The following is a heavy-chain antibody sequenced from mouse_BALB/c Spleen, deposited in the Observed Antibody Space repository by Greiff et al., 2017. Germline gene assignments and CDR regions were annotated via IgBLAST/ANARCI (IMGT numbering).Heavy chain of an antibody. Sequence: EVQLVESGGGLVQPGGSRKLSCAASGFTFSSFGMHWVRQAPEKGLEWVAYISSGSSTIYYADTVKGRFTISRDNPKNTLFLQMTSLRSEDTAMYYCARGDYGSSYDFDVWGAGTTVTVS. J-gene: IGHJ1*01. D-gene: IGHD1-1*01. CDR2: ISSGSSTI. CDR1: GFTFSSFG. CDR3: ARGDYGSSYDFDV. V-gene: IGHV5-17*02.